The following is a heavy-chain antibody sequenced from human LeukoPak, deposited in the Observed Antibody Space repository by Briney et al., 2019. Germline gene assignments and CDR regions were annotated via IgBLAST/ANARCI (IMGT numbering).Heavy chain of an antibody. CDR2: IYYSGST. Sequence: SETLSLTCTVSGGSMSGYFWSWIRQPPGKGLEWIGYIYYSGSTNYNPSLKSRVTISVDTSKNQFSPKLSSVTAADTAVYYCAREKRLGAAYYYGMDVWGQGTTVTVSS. J-gene: IGHJ6*02. D-gene: IGHD3-16*01. V-gene: IGHV4-59*12. CDR3: AREKRLGAAYYYGMDV. CDR1: GGSMSGYF.